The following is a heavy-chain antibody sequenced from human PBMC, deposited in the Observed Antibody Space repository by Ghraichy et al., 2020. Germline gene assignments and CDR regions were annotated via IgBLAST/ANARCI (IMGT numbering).Heavy chain of an antibody. J-gene: IGHJ4*02. CDR3: AREPYYGAFSLDY. V-gene: IGHV1-46*03. CDR1: GYSFTNSH. CDR2: IYTSGGST. D-gene: IGHD3-3*01. Sequence: ASVKVSCKASGYSFTNSHIHWVRQAPGQGLEWMGIIYTSGGSTSCTQKFRDRLTVTRDTSTSTVYMELASLRSDDTALYLCAREPYYGAFSLDYWGQGTLVTVA.